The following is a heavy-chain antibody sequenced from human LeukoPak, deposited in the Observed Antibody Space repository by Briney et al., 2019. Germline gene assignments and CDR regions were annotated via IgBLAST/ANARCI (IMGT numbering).Heavy chain of an antibody. V-gene: IGHV4-34*01. D-gene: IGHD3-10*01. CDR2: INHSGSI. J-gene: IGHJ3*02. Sequence: SETLSLTCAVYGGSFSGYYWSWIRQPPGKGLEWIGEINHSGSINYNPSLKSRVTISVDTSKHQFSLRLSSVTAADTAVYYCARGRTPMVRGVMNAFDIWGQGTMVTVSS. CDR1: GGSFSGYY. CDR3: ARGRTPMVRGVMNAFDI.